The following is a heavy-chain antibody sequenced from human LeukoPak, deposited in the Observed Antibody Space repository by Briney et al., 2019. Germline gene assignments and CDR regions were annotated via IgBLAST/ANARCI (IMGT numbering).Heavy chain of an antibody. V-gene: IGHV3-21*01. CDR1: GFTFSTSA. D-gene: IGHD7-27*01. CDR3: TRDPAGAYLVFDY. J-gene: IGHJ4*02. CDR2: ISGSRSYI. Sequence: GGSLKLSCVASGFTFSTSAMNWVRQAPGKGLEWVASISGSRSYIYYADSVKGRFTISRDNAKKSVSLQMESLKVADTAVYWCTRDPAGAYLVFDYWGQGALVTVSS.